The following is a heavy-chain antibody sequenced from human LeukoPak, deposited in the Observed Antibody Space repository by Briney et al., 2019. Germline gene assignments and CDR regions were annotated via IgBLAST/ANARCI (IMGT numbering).Heavy chain of an antibody. D-gene: IGHD3-22*01. V-gene: IGHV4-59*12. CDR3: ATVVGPPPSNYYASVDY. J-gene: IGHJ4*02. CDR1: GGSISSYY. CDR2: IYYSGST. Sequence: SEALSLTCTVSGGSISSYYWSWIRQPPGKGLEWIGYIYYSGSTNYNPSLKSRVTISVDTSKNQFPLKLSSVTAADTAVYYCATVVGPPPSNYYASVDYWGQGTLVTVSS.